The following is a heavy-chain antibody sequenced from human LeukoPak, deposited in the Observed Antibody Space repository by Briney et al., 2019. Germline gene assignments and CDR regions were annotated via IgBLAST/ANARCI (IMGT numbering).Heavy chain of an antibody. J-gene: IGHJ4*02. Sequence: GESLKISCKGSGYRFATYWIVWVRQMPGKGLEWMGIIYPDDSDTRYSPSFQGQVTISADKSISTAYLQWSSLKASDTAMYYCARRSSHGSGNDLDYWGQGTLVTVSS. CDR2: IYPDDSDT. CDR1: GYRFATYW. CDR3: ARRSSHGSGNDLDY. V-gene: IGHV5-51*01. D-gene: IGHD3-10*01.